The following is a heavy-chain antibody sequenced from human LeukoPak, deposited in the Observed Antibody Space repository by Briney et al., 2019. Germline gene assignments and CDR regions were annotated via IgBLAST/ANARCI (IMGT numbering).Heavy chain of an antibody. J-gene: IGHJ3*02. D-gene: IGHD2-15*01. V-gene: IGHV1-2*02. Sequence: GASVKVSCKASGFTFTAFYMHWVRQAPGQGLEWMAWINLSSGGTNYAQNFRGRVTMTRDSSISTAYMELTSLRSDDTAIYYCVTSTGYFNTWGAFDIWGQGTMVTVSS. CDR2: INLSSGGT. CDR3: VTSTGYFNTWGAFDI. CDR1: GFTFTAFY.